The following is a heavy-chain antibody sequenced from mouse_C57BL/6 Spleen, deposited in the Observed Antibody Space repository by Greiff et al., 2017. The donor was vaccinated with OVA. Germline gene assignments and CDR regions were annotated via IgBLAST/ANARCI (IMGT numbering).Heavy chain of an antibody. D-gene: IGHD2-4*01. J-gene: IGHJ1*03. CDR2: IDPSDSYT. CDR3: ARSSVDYWYFDV. Sequence: VQLQQPGAELVKPGASVKLSCKASGYTFTSYWMQWVKQRPGQGLEWIGEIDPSDSYTNYNQNFKDKATLTVDTSSSTAYMQLSSLTSEDSAVYYCARSSVDYWYFDVWGTGTTVTVSS. CDR1: GYTFTSYW. V-gene: IGHV1-50*01.